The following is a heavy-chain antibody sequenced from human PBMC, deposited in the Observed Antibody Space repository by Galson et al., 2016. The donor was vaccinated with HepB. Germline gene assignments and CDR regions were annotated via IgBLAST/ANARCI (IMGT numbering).Heavy chain of an antibody. Sequence: SLRLSCAVSGFTLSNYRIDWVRQAPGKGLEWVAVISYDGSNKYYADSVKGRFTISRDNSKKTLYLQMNSLRAEDTAVYYCAKQIYTMEQWLVPEFDYWGRGTLVTVSS. CDR2: ISYDGSNK. D-gene: IGHD6-19*01. CDR3: AKQIYTMEQWLVPEFDY. V-gene: IGHV3-30*18. CDR1: GFTLSNYR. J-gene: IGHJ4*02.